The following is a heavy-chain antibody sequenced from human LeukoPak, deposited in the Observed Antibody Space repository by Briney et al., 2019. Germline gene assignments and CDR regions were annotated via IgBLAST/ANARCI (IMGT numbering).Heavy chain of an antibody. CDR1: GFTFSNYA. D-gene: IGHD4-17*01. CDR3: AKTTTDYGVYRSY. J-gene: IGHJ4*02. Sequence: GGSLRLSCSVLGFTFSNYAMHWVRQAPGKGLEWVSTISGGGDNTYYADSVRGRFTISRDNSNSTLYLQMTSLRAGDTAVYYCAKTTTDYGVYRSYWGLGTLVTVSS. CDR2: ISGGGDNT. V-gene: IGHV3-23*01.